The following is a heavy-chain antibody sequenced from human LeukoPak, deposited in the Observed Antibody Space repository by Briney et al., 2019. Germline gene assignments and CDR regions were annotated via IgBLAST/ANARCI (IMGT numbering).Heavy chain of an antibody. D-gene: IGHD3-22*01. J-gene: IGHJ4*02. Sequence: ASVKVSSKFSGYTFTELSMHWVGQAPGKGLGWMGGFDLEDVETIYAQKLQGRVTMTTDTSTSTAYMELRSLRSDDTAVYYCARQMYYYDSSGYYPKNYFDYWGQGTLVTVSS. CDR3: ARQMYYYDSSGYYPKNYFDY. CDR2: FDLEDVET. CDR1: GYTFTELS. V-gene: IGHV1-24*01.